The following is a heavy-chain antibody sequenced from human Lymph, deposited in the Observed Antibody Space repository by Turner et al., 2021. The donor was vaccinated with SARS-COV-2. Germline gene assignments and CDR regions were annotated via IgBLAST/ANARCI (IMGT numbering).Heavy chain of an antibody. D-gene: IGHD5-12*01. CDR1: VITFDDYG. J-gene: IGHJ4*02. V-gene: IGHV3-43*02. CDR3: AKEGLSGRRLQFVPYFAY. CDR2: ISGDGVRT. Sequence: PVGSGGGVVGSGGSLRPSCASTVITFDDYGMHLGRKAPGKGLEGVSIISGDGVRTYYADSVKGRFTISRDDSKNSQYLQITSLRTEDTALYDCAKEGLSGRRLQFVPYFAYWGQGTLVSVSS.